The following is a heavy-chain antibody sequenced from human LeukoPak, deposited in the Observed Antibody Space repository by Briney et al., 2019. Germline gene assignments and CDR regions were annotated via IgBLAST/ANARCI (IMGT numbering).Heavy chain of an antibody. Sequence: SETLSLTCTVSGGSISSSSAYWGWIRQPPGKGPEWIGSIYYSGSTYYNVSLKSRVTISVDTSKNQFSLKLTSVTAADTAVYYCARSIVVAGIVSDYYYYAMDVWGQGTTVTVSS. CDR3: ARSIVVAGIVSDYYYYAMDV. CDR1: GGSISSSSAY. D-gene: IGHD6-19*01. CDR2: IYYSGST. V-gene: IGHV4-39*01. J-gene: IGHJ6*02.